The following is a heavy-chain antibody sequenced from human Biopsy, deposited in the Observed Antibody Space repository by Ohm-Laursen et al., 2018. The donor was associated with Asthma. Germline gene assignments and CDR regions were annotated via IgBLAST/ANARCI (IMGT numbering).Heavy chain of an antibody. CDR3: ARGQKAAGDRWFDP. D-gene: IGHD6-13*01. CDR2: INPNSGGT. CDR1: GYTFIGCH. Sequence: GSSAKVSCKASGYTFIGCHIHWMRQAPGQGLEWMGRINPNSGGTNYAQKFQGRVTMTRDTSISTAYMEVSRLRSDDTAMYYCARGQKAAGDRWFDPWGQGTLVTVSS. V-gene: IGHV1-2*06. J-gene: IGHJ5*02.